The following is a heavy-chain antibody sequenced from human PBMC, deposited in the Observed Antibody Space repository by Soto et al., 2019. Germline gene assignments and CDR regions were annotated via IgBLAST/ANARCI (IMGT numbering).Heavy chain of an antibody. Sequence: PGWSLRLSCAASGFTFRSYAMSWVRQAPGKGLEWVSAITDSGGSTYYADSVQGRFTISRDNSKNTLYLQMNSLRAEDTAVYYCAKRDCSSTSCYRNYFDYWGQGTLVTVSS. J-gene: IGHJ4*02. CDR3: AKRDCSSTSCYRNYFDY. D-gene: IGHD2-2*01. CDR2: ITDSGGST. CDR1: GFTFRSYA. V-gene: IGHV3-23*01.